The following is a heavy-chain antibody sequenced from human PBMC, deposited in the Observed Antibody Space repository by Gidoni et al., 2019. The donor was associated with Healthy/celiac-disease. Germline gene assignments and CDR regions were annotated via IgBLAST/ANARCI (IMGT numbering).Heavy chain of an antibody. Sequence: QVHLAQSGAEVKKPGSSVQVSCKASGGAFSSYAISWVRQAPGQGLEWMGGIIPIFGTANYAQKFQGRVTITADESTSTAYMELSSLRSEDTAVYYCARAGDSGYGYFDYWGQGTLVTVSS. V-gene: IGHV1-69*01. CDR1: GGAFSSYA. D-gene: IGHD5-12*01. CDR2: IIPIFGTA. CDR3: ARAGDSGYGYFDY. J-gene: IGHJ4*02.